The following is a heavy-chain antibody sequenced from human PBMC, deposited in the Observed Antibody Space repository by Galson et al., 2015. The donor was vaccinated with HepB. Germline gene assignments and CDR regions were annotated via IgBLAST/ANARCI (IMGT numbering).Heavy chain of an antibody. CDR1: GYTFTSYD. Sequence: SVKVSCKASGYTFTSYDINWVRQATGQGLEWMGWMNPNSGNTGYAQKFQGRVTMTRNTSISTAYMELSSLRSEDTAVYYCARGQKGVTIFGVVILFDPWGQGTLVAVSS. CDR3: ARGQKGVTIFGVVILFDP. V-gene: IGHV1-8*01. CDR2: MNPNSGNT. J-gene: IGHJ5*02. D-gene: IGHD3-3*01.